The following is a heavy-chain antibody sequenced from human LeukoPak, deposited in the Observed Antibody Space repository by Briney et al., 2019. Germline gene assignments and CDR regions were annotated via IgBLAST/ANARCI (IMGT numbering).Heavy chain of an antibody. D-gene: IGHD2/OR15-2a*01. J-gene: IGHJ4*02. CDR2: ISSSGSTK. V-gene: IGHV3-48*01. CDR3: ARGGLSIMGY. Sequence: GGSLRLSCGASGITFSSYSMNWVRQAPGKGLEWVSYISSSGSTKYYADSVKGRFAISRDNARNSLYLQMNSLRAEDTAVYFCARGGLSIMGYWGQGTLVTVSS. CDR1: GITFSSYS.